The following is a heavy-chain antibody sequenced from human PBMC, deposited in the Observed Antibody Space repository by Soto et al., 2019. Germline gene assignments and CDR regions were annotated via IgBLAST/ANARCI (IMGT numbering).Heavy chain of an antibody. Sequence: QVQLVQSGAEVKKPGSSVKVSCKASGGTFSSYTISWVRQAPGQGLEWMGRIIPILGIANYAQKFQGRVTITADKSTSTAYMELRSLRSEDTAVYYCARAARFTVTTGDYWGQGTLVTVSS. J-gene: IGHJ4*02. CDR1: GGTFSSYT. CDR2: IIPILGIA. V-gene: IGHV1-69*02. CDR3: ARAARFTVTTGDY. D-gene: IGHD4-17*01.